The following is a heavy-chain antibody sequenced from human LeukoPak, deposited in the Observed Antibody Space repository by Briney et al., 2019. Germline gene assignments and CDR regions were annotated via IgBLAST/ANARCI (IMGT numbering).Heavy chain of an antibody. CDR2: IIPIFGTA. CDR3: ARDTPSMVRGVPNPPDY. V-gene: IGHV1-69*13. CDR1: GGTFSSYA. J-gene: IGHJ4*02. Sequence: SVKVSCKASGGTFSSYAISWVRQAPGQGLEWMGGIIPIFGTANYAQKFQGRVTITADESTSTAYMELSSLRSEDTAVYYCARDTPSMVRGVPNPPDYWGQGTLVTVSS. D-gene: IGHD3-10*01.